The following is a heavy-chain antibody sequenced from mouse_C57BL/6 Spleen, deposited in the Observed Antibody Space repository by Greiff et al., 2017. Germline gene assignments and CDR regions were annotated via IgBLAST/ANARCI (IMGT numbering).Heavy chain of an antibody. D-gene: IGHD1-1*01. J-gene: IGHJ2*01. CDR1: GFTFTDYY. CDR2: IRNKANGYTT. Sequence: EVQGVESGGGLVQPGGSLSLSCAASGFTFTDYYMSWVRQPPGKALEWLGFIRNKANGYTTEYSASVKGRFTISRDNSQSILYLQMNALRAEDSATYYCARFPPSYGSSWNYFDYWGQGTTLTVSS. V-gene: IGHV7-3*01. CDR3: ARFPPSYGSSWNYFDY.